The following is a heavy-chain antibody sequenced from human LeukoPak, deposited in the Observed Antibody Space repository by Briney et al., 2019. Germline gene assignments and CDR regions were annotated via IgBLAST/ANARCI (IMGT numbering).Heavy chain of an antibody. J-gene: IGHJ4*02. Sequence: ASVKVSCKASGYTFTGYYMHWVRQAPGQGLEWMGWINPNSGGTNYAQKFQGRVTMTRDTSISTAYMEPSRLRSDDTAVYYCARGGYCSSTSCYINYWGQGTLVTVSS. V-gene: IGHV1-2*02. CDR3: ARGGYCSSTSCYINY. CDR1: GYTFTGYY. D-gene: IGHD2-2*02. CDR2: INPNSGGT.